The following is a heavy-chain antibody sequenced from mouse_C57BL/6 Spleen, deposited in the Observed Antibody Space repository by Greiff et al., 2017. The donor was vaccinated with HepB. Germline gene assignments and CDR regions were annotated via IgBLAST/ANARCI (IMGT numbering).Heavy chain of an antibody. J-gene: IGHJ4*01. CDR1: GFTFSDYG. Sequence: EVKLVESGGGLVKPGGSLKLSCAASGFTFSDYGMHWVRQAPEKGLEWVAYISSGSSTIYYADTVKGRFTISRDNAKNTLFLQMTSLRSEDTAMYYCAIRYYSLYYAMDYWGQGTSVTVSS. D-gene: IGHD2-12*01. CDR3: AIRYYSLYYAMDY. V-gene: IGHV5-17*01. CDR2: ISSGSSTI.